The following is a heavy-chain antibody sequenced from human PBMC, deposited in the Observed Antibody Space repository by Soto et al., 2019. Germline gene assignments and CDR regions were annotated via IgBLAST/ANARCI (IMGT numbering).Heavy chain of an antibody. D-gene: IGHD6-6*01. CDR3: ASTYSSSYDYYYYYGMDV. CDR2: IIPIFGTA. Sequence: SVKVSCKASGGTFSSYAISWVRQAPGQGLEWMGGIIPIFGTANYAQKFQGRVTITADESTSTAYMELSSLRSEDTAVYYCASTYSSSYDYYYYYGMDVWGQGTTVTVSS. V-gene: IGHV1-69*13. CDR1: GGTFSSYA. J-gene: IGHJ6*02.